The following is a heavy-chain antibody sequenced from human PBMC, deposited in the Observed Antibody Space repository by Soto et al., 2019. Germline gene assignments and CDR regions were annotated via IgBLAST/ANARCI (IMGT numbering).Heavy chain of an antibody. D-gene: IGHD3-22*01. CDR3: GRGYDSSGYYWFYFDY. CDR1: GYTFTSYG. Sequence: ASVKVSCKASGYTFTSYGISWVRQAPGQGLEWMGWISAYNGNTNYAQKFQGRVTITRDTSASTAYMELSSLRSEDTAVYYCGRGYDSSGYYWFYFDYWGQGTLVTVSS. CDR2: ISAYNGNT. V-gene: IGHV1-18*01. J-gene: IGHJ4*02.